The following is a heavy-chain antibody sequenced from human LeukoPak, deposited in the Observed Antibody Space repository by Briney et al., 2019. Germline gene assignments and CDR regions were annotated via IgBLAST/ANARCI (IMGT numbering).Heavy chain of an antibody. J-gene: IGHJ5*02. CDR3: ARGMIWFDP. D-gene: IGHD3-10*01. V-gene: IGHV3-48*04. Sequence: TGGSLRLSCAASGFTFSYAWMNWVRQAPGKGLEWVSYISSSGSTIYYADSVKGRFTISRDNAKNSLYLQMNSLRAEDTAVYYCARGMIWFDPWGQGTLVTVSS. CDR1: GFTFSYAW. CDR2: ISSSGSTI.